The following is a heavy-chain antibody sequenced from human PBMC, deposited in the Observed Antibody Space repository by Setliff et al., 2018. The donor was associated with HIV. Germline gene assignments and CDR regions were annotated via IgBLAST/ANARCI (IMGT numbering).Heavy chain of an antibody. D-gene: IGHD2-21*01. Sequence: GESLKISCKGSGYSFTSYWIGWVRQMPGKGLEWMGIIYPGDPDTRYSPSFQGQVTISADKSLSAVYLQWGSLKASDSAIYYCARAPRSPLRWRDNLLSSSSFFMDVWGKGTTVTVSS. CDR2: IYPGDPDT. V-gene: IGHV5-51*01. J-gene: IGHJ6*03. CDR3: ARAPRSPLRWRDNLLSSSSFFMDV. CDR1: GYSFTSYW.